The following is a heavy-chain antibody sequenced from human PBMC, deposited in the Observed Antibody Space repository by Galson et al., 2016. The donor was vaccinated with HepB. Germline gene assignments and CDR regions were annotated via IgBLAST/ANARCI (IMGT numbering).Heavy chain of an antibody. CDR3: VRRRSLTGGVNWFDP. J-gene: IGHJ5*02. Sequence: PALVKPTQTLTLTCSFSGFSLSSTGVGVGWIRQSPGKALEWLTLVYWDDDKRYSPSLRSRLTITKDASKKQVVLTMTNMDPLDTGTYFCVRRRSLTGGVNWFDPWGQGILVTVSS. CDR1: GFSLSSTGVG. CDR2: VYWDDDK. V-gene: IGHV2-5*02. D-gene: IGHD3-3*01.